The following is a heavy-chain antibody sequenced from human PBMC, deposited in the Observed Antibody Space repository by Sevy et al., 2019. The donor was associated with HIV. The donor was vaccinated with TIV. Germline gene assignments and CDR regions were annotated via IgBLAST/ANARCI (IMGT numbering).Heavy chain of an antibody. CDR1: GFTFSSYW. CDR3: ARDKTPYYYYYMDV. V-gene: IGHV3-74*01. CDR2: INSDGSST. Sequence: GGSLRLSCTASGFTFSSYWMHWVRQAPGKGLVWVSRINSDGSSTRYADSVKGRFTISRDNAKNTLYLQMNSLRAEDTAVYYCARDKTPYYYYYMDVWGKRTTVTVSS. J-gene: IGHJ6*03.